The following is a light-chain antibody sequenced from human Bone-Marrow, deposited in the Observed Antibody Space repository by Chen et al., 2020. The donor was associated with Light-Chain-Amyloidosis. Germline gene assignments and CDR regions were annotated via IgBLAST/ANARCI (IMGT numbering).Light chain of an antibody. CDR2: RDT. Sequence: SYELTQPPSVSVSPGQTARLTCSGDDLPTKYAYWYQQKPGQAPVRRLHRDTERPSGISERFSGSRSGTTATLTISGVQAEAEADYHCQSADSSGSYEVIFGGGTKLTVL. V-gene: IGLV3-25*03. CDR1: DLPTKY. CDR3: QSADSSGSYEVI. J-gene: IGLJ2*01.